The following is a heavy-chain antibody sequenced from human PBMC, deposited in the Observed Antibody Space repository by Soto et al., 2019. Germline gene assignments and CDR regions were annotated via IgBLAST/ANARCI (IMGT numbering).Heavy chain of an antibody. CDR3: ARIRLTVSPDYWFDP. V-gene: IGHV4-4*07. J-gene: IGHJ5*02. D-gene: IGHD4-17*01. Sequence: SSETLSLTCTVSVDSISNYYWSWIRQPAGKGLEWIGRIYTSGSTDYNPSLESRVTMSVDTSKKQFSLKLSSVTAADTAVYYCARIRLTVSPDYWFDPWGQGTLVTVSS. CDR1: VDSISNYY. CDR2: IYTSGST.